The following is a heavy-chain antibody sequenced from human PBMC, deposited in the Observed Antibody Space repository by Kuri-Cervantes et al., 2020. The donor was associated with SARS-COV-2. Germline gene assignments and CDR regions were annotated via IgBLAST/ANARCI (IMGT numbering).Heavy chain of an antibody. CDR2: IRYDGSNK. J-gene: IGHJ4*02. CDR1: GFTFSSYG. CDR3: AKSSGIFMIYATRAAFDH. Sequence: GGSLRLSCAASGFTFSSYGMHWVRQAPGKGLEWVAFIRYDGSNKYYADSVKDRFTISRDYSRDTLYLQMNSLRAEDTAVYYCAKSSGIFMIYATRAAFDHWGQGTLVTVSS. D-gene: IGHD2-8*01. V-gene: IGHV3-30*02.